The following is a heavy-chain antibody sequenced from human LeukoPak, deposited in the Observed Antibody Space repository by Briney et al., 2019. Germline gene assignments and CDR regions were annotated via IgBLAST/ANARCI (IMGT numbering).Heavy chain of an antibody. D-gene: IGHD3-22*01. V-gene: IGHV3-30*18. CDR2: ISYDGSNK. Sequence: GGSLRLSCAASGFTFSSYGMHWVRQAPGKGLEWVAVISYDGSNKYYADSVKGRFTTSRDNSKNTLYLQMNSLRAEDTAVYYCAKDRGLYYEDAFDIWGQGTMVTVSS. CDR3: AKDRGLYYEDAFDI. J-gene: IGHJ3*02. CDR1: GFTFSSYG.